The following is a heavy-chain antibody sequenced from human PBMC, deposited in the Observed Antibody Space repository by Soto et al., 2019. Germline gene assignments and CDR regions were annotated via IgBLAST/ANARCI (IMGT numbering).Heavy chain of an antibody. J-gene: IGHJ4*02. V-gene: IGHV3-15*01. D-gene: IGHD5-18*01. CDR1: GFTFNNVW. CDR3: TTEPLPAMARGERYFDY. Sequence: EVQLVESGGGLVTPGGSLRLSCVASGFTFNNVWMTWVRQAPGKGLEWVGHIKGETDGGTTDYAAPVKGRFTISRDDSKNTLFLQMSSLKTEDTGVYYCTTEPLPAMARGERYFDYWGQGTLVTASA. CDR2: IKGETDGGTT.